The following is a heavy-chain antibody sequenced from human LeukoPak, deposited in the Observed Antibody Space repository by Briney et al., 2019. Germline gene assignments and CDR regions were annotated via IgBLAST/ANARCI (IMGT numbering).Heavy chain of an antibody. CDR1: GFTFSDYY. D-gene: IGHD6-13*01. CDR2: ISSSGSTI. V-gene: IGHV3-11*01. CDR3: ARDSSSWYRGWFDP. Sequence: GGSLRLSCAASGFTFSDYYTSWIRQAPGKGLEWVSYISSSGSTIYYADSVKGRFTISRDNAKNSLYLQMNSLRAEDTAVYYCARDSSSWYRGWFDPWGQGTLVTVSS. J-gene: IGHJ5*02.